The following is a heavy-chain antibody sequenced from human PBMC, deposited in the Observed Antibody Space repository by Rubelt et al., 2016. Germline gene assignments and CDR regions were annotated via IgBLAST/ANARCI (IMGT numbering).Heavy chain of an antibody. CDR2: ISAYNGNT. Sequence: QVQLVPSGAEVKEPGASIKVSCKTSGYSFKRYAISWVRQAPGQGLEWMGWISAYNGNTNYAAKLQGRVTMTTDTSTSTAYMELRSLRSDDTAVYYCAREPTTRFTSTGWFDPWGQGTLVTVSS. J-gene: IGHJ5*02. CDR3: AREPTTRFTSTGWFDP. CDR1: GYSFKRYA. V-gene: IGHV1-18*01. D-gene: IGHD5-12*01.